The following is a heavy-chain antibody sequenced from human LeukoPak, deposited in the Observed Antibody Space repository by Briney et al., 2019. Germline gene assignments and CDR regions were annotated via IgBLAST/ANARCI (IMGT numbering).Heavy chain of an antibody. Sequence: SETLSPTCTVSGGSTSSVCSYWGWIRQPPGKGLEWISYIYYSRTTYYNPSLKSRVTMSGDTSKTQFSLKRCSVTAPPSIVYHCAAVPASGSVTYYSDYWGQGTLVTVSS. D-gene: IGHD3-10*01. CDR2: IYYSRTT. CDR1: GGSTSSVCSY. CDR3: AAVPASGSVTYYSDY. V-gene: IGHV4-30-4*02. J-gene: IGHJ4*02.